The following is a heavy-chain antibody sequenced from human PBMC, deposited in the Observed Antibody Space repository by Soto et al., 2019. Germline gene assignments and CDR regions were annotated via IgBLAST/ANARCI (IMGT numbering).Heavy chain of an antibody. D-gene: IGHD4-4*01. CDR2: IYYSGST. CDR3: ARPYSNFQFDP. J-gene: IGHJ5*02. CDR1: GGSISSYY. V-gene: IGHV4-59*01. Sequence: NPSETLSLTCTVSGGSISSYYWSWIRQPPGKGLEWIGYIYYSGSTNYNPSLKSRVTISVDTSKNQFSLKLSSVTAADTAVYYCARPYSNFQFDPWGQGTQVTVSS.